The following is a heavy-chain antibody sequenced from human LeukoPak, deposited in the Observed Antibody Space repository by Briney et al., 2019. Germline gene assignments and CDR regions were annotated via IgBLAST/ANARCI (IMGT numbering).Heavy chain of an antibody. CDR3: ASSTVTLPAGY. Sequence: GASVNVSCKASGYTFTSNYMHWVRQAAGQGLEWMGWISAYNGNTNYAQKLQGRVTMTTDTSTSTAYMELRSLRSDDTAVYYCASSTVTLPAGYWGQGTLVTVSS. J-gene: IGHJ4*02. CDR2: ISAYNGNT. V-gene: IGHV1-18*04. CDR1: GYTFTSNY. D-gene: IGHD4-11*01.